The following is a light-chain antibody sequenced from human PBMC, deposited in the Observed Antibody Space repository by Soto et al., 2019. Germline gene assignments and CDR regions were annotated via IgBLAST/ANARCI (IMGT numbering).Light chain of an antibody. CDR2: DAF. V-gene: IGKV3-15*01. J-gene: IGKJ4*01. Sequence: EKVMTQSPATLSVSPGERATLSCRASETIKNRLAWYQQKPGQGPRLLIYDAFTRATDIPARFSGSASGTEFTLTISSLQSEDSAFYYCQQYDDWPLTLGGGTKVEIK. CDR1: ETIKNR. CDR3: QQYDDWPLT.